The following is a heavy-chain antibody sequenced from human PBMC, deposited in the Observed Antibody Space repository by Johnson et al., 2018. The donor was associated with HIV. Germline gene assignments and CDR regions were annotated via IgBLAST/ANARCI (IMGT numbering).Heavy chain of an antibody. V-gene: IGHV3-66*01. CDR1: GFTVSSNY. Sequence: VQLVESGGGLVQPGGSLRLSCAASGFTVSSNYMSWVRQAPGKGLEWVSVIYSGGSPDYSDSVKGRFTISRDNAKNSLFRQMNSLSAEATAIYYCAGDPPGRAVDVWGLGTTVTVSS. J-gene: IGHJ3*01. CDR3: AGDPPGRAVDV. CDR2: IYSGGSP.